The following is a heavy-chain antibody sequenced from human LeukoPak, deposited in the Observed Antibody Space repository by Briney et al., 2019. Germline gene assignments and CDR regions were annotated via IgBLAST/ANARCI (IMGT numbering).Heavy chain of an antibody. CDR1: GFTFSSYG. CDR3: AKDRVWGPAAFDY. CDR2: IRYDGSNK. D-gene: IGHD2-2*01. J-gene: IGHJ4*02. V-gene: IGHV3-30*02. Sequence: GGSLRLSCAASGFTFSSYGMHWVRQAPGKGLEWVAFIRYDGSNKYYADSVKGRFTISRDNSKNTLYLQMNSLRAEDTAVYYCAKDRVWGPAAFDYWGQGTLVTASS.